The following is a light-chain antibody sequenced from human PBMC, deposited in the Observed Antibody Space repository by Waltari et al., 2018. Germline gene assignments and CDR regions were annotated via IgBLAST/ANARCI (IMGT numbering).Light chain of an antibody. V-gene: IGKV1-16*01. CDR3: QRYETYPYS. CDR1: QDINIY. CDR2: EAS. J-gene: IGKJ2*03. Sequence: DIQMTQSPSSLSASVGDRVTITCRASQDINIYLGWFQQKPGKAPRSLIYEASTLQSGVPSRFSGSGSGTEFTLTISSLQPEDFATYYCQRYETYPYSFGQGTTLEIK.